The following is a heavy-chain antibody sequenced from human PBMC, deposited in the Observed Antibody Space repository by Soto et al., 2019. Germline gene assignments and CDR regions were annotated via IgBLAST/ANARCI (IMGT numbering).Heavy chain of an antibody. J-gene: IGHJ4*02. D-gene: IGHD7-27*01. CDR3: ARKAWVRFDY. Sequence: QVQMQESGPGLVKPSGTLPLTCAVSGDSISSSVWWTWVRQPPGKGLEWIGEVFHTGNTNYNPSLKSRVTMSVDKSTNEFSLKVTSVTAADTAIYYCARKAWVRFDYWGQGALVTVSS. V-gene: IGHV4-4*02. CDR1: GDSISSSVW. CDR2: VFHTGNT.